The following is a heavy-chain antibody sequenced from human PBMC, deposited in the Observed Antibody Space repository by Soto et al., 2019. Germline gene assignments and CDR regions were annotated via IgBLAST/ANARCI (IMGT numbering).Heavy chain of an antibody. J-gene: IGHJ4*02. V-gene: IGHV3-23*01. Sequence: GSLRLSCAASGFTFRSYAMSWVRQARGKGLEWVSDISGSGGSTYYADSVKGRFTISRDNSKNTLYLQMNSLRAEDTAVYYCAKVSGGTPPGTIFGVVTRGPLYYFDSWGQGTLVTVSS. D-gene: IGHD3-3*01. CDR2: ISGSGGST. CDR3: AKVSGGTPPGTIFGVVTRGPLYYFDS. CDR1: GFTFRSYA.